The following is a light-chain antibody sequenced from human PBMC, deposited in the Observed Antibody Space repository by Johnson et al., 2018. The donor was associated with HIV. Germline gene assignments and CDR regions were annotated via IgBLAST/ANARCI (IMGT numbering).Light chain of an antibody. CDR1: SSNIGNNY. CDR2: EDY. J-gene: IGLJ1*01. CDR3: GTLDISLRSYV. V-gene: IGLV1-51*02. Sequence: QSVLTQPPSVSAAPGQKVTISCSGSSSNIGNNYVSWYQHLPGTAPKLLIYEDYKRPSGIPDRFSGSKSGTSATLGITGLQTGDEADYYCGTLDISLRSYVFGTATKVTVL.